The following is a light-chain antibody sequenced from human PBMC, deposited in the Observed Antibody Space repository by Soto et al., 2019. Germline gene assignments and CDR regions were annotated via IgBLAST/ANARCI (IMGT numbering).Light chain of an antibody. CDR1: SSNIGNNY. CDR2: DNN. Sequence: QAVVTQPPSVSAAPGQKVTISCSGSSSNIGNNYVSWYQQLPGTAPKLLIYDNNKRPSGIPDRFSGSKSGTSATLGITGLQTGDEAGYYCGTWDNGLSAGVFGGGTQLTVL. J-gene: IGLJ3*02. CDR3: GTWDNGLSAGV. V-gene: IGLV1-51*01.